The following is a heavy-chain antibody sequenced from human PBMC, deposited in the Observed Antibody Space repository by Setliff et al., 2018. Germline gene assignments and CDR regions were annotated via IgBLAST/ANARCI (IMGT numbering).Heavy chain of an antibody. V-gene: IGHV1-3*03. J-gene: IGHJ4*02. CDR1: GYSFTLYA. Sequence: WASVKVSYKASGYSFTLYAMHWMRQAPGQRLEWMGWMNIDNGKTENSQEFQDRVTFTRDTFAETAYMELRSLTSDDMAVYYCARGYCDGIGCPAPLYYFDSWGQGTLVTVS. CDR2: MNIDNGKT. D-gene: IGHD2-21*01. CDR3: ARGYCDGIGCPAPLYYFDS.